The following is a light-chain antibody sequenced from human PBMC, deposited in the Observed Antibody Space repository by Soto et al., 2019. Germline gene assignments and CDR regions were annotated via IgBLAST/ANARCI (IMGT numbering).Light chain of an antibody. J-gene: IGKJ4*01. Sequence: DIQMTPSPSSLSASVGDRVTITCRASQNIYFWLAWYQQRPGKAPKFLISGASSLQTGVPSRFSGSRSGTDFTLRITGLQPEDFATYYCQQAHSFPLTFGGGTKVQI. CDR2: GAS. CDR3: QQAHSFPLT. CDR1: QNIYFW. V-gene: IGKV1-12*01.